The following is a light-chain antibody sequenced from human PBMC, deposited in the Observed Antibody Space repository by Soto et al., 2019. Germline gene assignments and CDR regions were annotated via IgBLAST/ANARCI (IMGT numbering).Light chain of an antibody. CDR1: QSISSW. Sequence: DIQMNQSPATLSASVGDRVTITCRASQSISSWLAWFQQKPGRAPNLLIYDASSLESGVPSRFSGSGSGTEFTLTISSLQPDYFATYYCQQYNSYPITFGQGTRLEI. CDR2: DAS. J-gene: IGKJ5*01. V-gene: IGKV1-5*01. CDR3: QQYNSYPIT.